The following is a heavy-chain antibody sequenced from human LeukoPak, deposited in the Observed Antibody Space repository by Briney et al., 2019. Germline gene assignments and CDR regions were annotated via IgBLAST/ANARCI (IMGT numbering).Heavy chain of an antibody. CDR3: AKYRYSSSAIDY. CDR1: GFTFSSYA. D-gene: IGHD6-6*01. Sequence: GGSLRLSCAASGFTFSSYAMNWVRQAPGKGLGWVSVISSGGTNTYYADSVKGRFTVSRDNSKNTLYLQMNSLRAEDTAVYYCAKYRYSSSAIDYWGQGTLVTVSS. J-gene: IGHJ4*02. CDR2: ISSGGTNT. V-gene: IGHV3-23*01.